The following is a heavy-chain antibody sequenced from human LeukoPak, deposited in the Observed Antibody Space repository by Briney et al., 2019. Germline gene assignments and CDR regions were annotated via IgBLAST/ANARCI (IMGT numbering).Heavy chain of an antibody. CDR1: GFTFSSYG. J-gene: IGHJ4*02. Sequence: GGPLRLSCAASGFTFSSYGMHWVRQAPGKGLEWVAFIRNDGSDKYYAVSVKGRFTISRDNSKNTLYLQMNSLRAEDTALYYCAKDRAFGQFLWGNDYWGQGTLVTVSS. CDR2: IRNDGSDK. D-gene: IGHD3-10*01. V-gene: IGHV3-30*02. CDR3: AKDRAFGQFLWGNDY.